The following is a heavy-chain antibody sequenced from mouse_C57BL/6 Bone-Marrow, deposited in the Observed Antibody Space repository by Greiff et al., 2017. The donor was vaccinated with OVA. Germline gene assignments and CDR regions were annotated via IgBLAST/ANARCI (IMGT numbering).Heavy chain of an antibody. D-gene: IGHD1-1*01. CDR2: IDPENGDT. V-gene: IGHV14-4*01. J-gene: IGHJ3*01. Sequence: VQLQQSGAELVRPGASVKLSCTASGFNIKDDYMHWVKQRPEQGLEWIGWIDPENGDTEYASKFQGKATITADTSSNTAYLQLSSLTSEDTAVYYSTTDTTVVAKGFAYWGQGTLVTVSA. CDR1: GFNIKDDY. CDR3: TTDTTVVAKGFAY.